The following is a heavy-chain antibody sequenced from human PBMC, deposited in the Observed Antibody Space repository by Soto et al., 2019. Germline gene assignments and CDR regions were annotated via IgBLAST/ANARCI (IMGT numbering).Heavy chain of an antibody. CDR3: AKKRITIFRGHGMDV. Sequence: GGSLRLSCAASGFTFSSYSMNWVRQAPGKGLEWVSAISGSGGSTYYADSVKGRFTISRDNSKNTLYLQMNSLRAEDTAVYYCAKKRITIFRGHGMDVWGQGTTVTVSS. D-gene: IGHD3-9*01. CDR2: ISGSGGST. CDR1: GFTFSSYS. J-gene: IGHJ6*02. V-gene: IGHV3-23*01.